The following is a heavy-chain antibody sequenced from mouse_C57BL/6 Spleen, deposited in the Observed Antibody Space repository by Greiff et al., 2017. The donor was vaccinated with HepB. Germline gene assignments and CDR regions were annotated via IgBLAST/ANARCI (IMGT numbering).Heavy chain of an antibody. CDR3: ARNCDVDY. D-gene: IGHD4-1*01. V-gene: IGHV1-50*01. J-gene: IGHJ2*01. CDR1: GYTFTSYW. CDR2: IDPSDSYT. Sequence: QVQLQQPGAELVKPGASVKLSCKASGYTFTSYWMQWVKQRPGQGLEWIGEIDPSDSYTNYNQKFKGKATLTVDTSSSTAYMQLSSLTSEDSAVYYCARNCDVDYWGQGTTLTVSS.